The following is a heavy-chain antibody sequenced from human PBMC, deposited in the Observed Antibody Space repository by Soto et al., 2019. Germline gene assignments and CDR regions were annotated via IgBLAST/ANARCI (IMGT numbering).Heavy chain of an antibody. J-gene: IGHJ4*02. D-gene: IGHD3-22*01. Sequence: SETLSLTCAVSGGSISSGGYSWSWIRQPPGKGLEWIGYIHSSGSTNYNPSLKSRVTISVDTSKNQFSLKLSSVTAADTAVYYCVRHRVPDYYYDSSGYYYRPDFDYWGQGTLVTVS. CDR1: GGSISSGGYS. CDR2: IHSSGST. CDR3: VRHRVPDYYYDSSGYYYRPDFDY. V-gene: IGHV4-61*08.